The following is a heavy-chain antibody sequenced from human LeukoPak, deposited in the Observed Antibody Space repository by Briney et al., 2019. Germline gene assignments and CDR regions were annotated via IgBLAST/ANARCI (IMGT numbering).Heavy chain of an antibody. CDR1: GFTFSSYA. D-gene: IGHD2-15*01. CDR2: ISTNGGST. V-gene: IGHV3-64*01. Sequence: QTGGSLRLSCAASGFTFSSYAMNWVRQAPGKGLEYVSAISTNGGSTYYANSVKGRFTISRGNSKNTLYLQMGSLRAEDMAVYYCARERVDCSGGSCLYYFDYWGQGTLVTVSS. J-gene: IGHJ4*02. CDR3: ARERVDCSGGSCLYYFDY.